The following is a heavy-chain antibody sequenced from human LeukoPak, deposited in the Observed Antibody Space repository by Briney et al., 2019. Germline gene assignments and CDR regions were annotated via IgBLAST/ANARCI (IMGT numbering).Heavy chain of an antibody. CDR2: IYYSGST. D-gene: IGHD1-1*01. CDR3: ARSSRGLALEFYD. V-gene: IGHV4-59*01. J-gene: IGHJ4*02. Sequence: SETLSLTCTVSGGSISSYYWSWIRQPPGRGLEWIGYIYYSGSTNYNPPLKSRVTISVDTPKNQFSLKLSSVTAADTAVYYCARSSRGLALEFYDWGEGTLVTVSS. CDR1: GGSISSYY.